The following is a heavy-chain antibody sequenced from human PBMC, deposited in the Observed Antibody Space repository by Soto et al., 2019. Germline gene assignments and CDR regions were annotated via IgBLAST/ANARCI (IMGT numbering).Heavy chain of an antibody. Sequence: PSETLSLTCTVAGGSISSYYWSWIRQPPGKGLEWIGYIYYSGSTNYNPSLKSRVTISVDTSKNQFSLKLSSVTAADTAVYYCARDGGDYDVGPAYYYCMDVWGKGTTVTVSS. CDR3: ARDGGDYDVGPAYYYCMDV. CDR1: GGSISSYY. D-gene: IGHD4-17*01. CDR2: IYYSGST. J-gene: IGHJ6*03. V-gene: IGHV4-59*01.